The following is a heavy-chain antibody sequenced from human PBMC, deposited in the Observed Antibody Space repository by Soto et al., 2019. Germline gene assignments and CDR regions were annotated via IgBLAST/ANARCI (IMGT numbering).Heavy chain of an antibody. CDR3: ATVIPATRYFAY. J-gene: IGHJ4*02. Sequence: SETLSLTCTVSGGSIGNDDYFWSWVRQPPGKGLEWIGYIYHSGTTYYNPSLTSRVTISVDGSNNQFSLKLTSMIAADTAVYYCATVIPATRYFAYWGQGILVTVSS. V-gene: IGHV4-30-2*01. CDR2: IYHSGTT. CDR1: GGSIGNDDYF. D-gene: IGHD2-15*01.